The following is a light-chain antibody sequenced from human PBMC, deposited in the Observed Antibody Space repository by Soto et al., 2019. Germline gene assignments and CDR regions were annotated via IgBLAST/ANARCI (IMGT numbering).Light chain of an antibody. V-gene: IGKV3-20*01. J-gene: IGKJ2*01. CDR1: QTVSSRY. CDR2: GTS. CDR3: QHYGSSPYT. Sequence: EIVLTQSQGTLSLYTGEGATLSCRASQTVSSRYLAWYQQKPGQAPRVLIYGTSSRATGTQDRFSGSGSGTAFTLTITRREPEDFAVYFCQHYGSSPYTFGQGTKLEMK.